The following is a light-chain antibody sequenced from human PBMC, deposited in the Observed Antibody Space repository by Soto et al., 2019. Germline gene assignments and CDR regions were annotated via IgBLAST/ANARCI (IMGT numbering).Light chain of an antibody. CDR1: QTFGRTY. Sequence: ESVLTQSQGTLSLSPGERVTLSCRASQTFGRTYLAWYQQKPGQSPRLLIYDASSRATGIPDRFSGSGSGTDFTLTISRLDPEDVAVYYCQQFGTSPLYTFGQGTKLEIK. J-gene: IGKJ2*01. CDR3: QQFGTSPLYT. V-gene: IGKV3-20*01. CDR2: DAS.